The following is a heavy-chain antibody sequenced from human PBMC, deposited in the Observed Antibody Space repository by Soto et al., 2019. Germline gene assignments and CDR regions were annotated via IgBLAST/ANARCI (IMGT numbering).Heavy chain of an antibody. V-gene: IGHV2-5*02. Sequence: QITLKESGPTLVKPTQTLTLTCTFSGFSLDTSGVGVGWIRQPPGKALEWVAVIYWDDYKHFSPSLESRLTITKDTSKNLVVLTMTDMDPVDTATYYCAHKESGLYPLDYWGQGTLVTVSS. CDR1: GFSLDTSGVG. CDR3: AHKESGLYPLDY. CDR2: IYWDDYK. J-gene: IGHJ4*02. D-gene: IGHD1-26*01.